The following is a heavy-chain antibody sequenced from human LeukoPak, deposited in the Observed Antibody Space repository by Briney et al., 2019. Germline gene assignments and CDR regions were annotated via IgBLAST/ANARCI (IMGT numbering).Heavy chain of an antibody. J-gene: IGHJ4*02. CDR2: ISNDGSKK. CDR1: GFTFSSYG. D-gene: IGHD3-22*01. CDR3: AKSQFYFDSSGYYHQFHY. Sequence: GGSLRLSCAASGFTFSSYGMHWVRQAPGKGPDWVAVISNDGSKKYYADSVKGRFTISRDSSKNTLYLQMNSLRAEDTAVYYCAKSQFYFDSSGYYHQFHYWGQGTLVTVSS. V-gene: IGHV3-30*18.